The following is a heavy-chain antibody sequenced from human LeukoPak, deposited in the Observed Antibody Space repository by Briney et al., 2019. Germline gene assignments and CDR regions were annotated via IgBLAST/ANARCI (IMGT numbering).Heavy chain of an antibody. CDR3: ARQKGLPHNWFDP. CDR2: IYYSGST. J-gene: IGHJ5*02. V-gene: IGHV4-39*01. D-gene: IGHD5/OR15-5a*01. Sequence: SETLSLTCTVSGGSISSSSYYWGWTRQPPGKGLEWIGSIYYSGSTYYNPSLKSRVTISVDTSKNQFSLKLSSVTAADTAVYYCARQKGLPHNWFDPWGQGTLVTVSS. CDR1: GGSISSSSYY.